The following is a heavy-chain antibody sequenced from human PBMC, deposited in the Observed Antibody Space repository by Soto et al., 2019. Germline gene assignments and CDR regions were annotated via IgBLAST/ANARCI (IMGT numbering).Heavy chain of an antibody. CDR3: ARGRTIFGVVNFDY. D-gene: IGHD3-3*01. CDR2: INPNSGGT. J-gene: IGHJ4*02. CDR1: GYTFTGYY. Sequence: ASVKVSCKASGYTFTGYYMHWVRQAPGQGLEWMGWINPNSGGTNYAQKFQGWVTMTRDTSVSTAYMELSRLRSDDTAVYYCARGRTIFGVVNFDYWGQGTLVTVSS. V-gene: IGHV1-2*04.